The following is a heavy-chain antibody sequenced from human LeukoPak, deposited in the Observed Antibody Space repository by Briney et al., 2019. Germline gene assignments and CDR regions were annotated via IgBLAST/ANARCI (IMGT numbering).Heavy chain of an antibody. Sequence: ASVKASCKASGYTFTGYYMHWVRQAPGQGLEWMGWINPNSGGTNYAQKFQGWVTMTRDTSTSTAYMELRSLRSDDTAVYYCARAYYYDSSGYNNWFDPWGQGTLVTVSS. D-gene: IGHD3-22*01. CDR2: INPNSGGT. V-gene: IGHV1-2*04. CDR1: GYTFTGYY. CDR3: ARAYYYDSSGYNNWFDP. J-gene: IGHJ5*02.